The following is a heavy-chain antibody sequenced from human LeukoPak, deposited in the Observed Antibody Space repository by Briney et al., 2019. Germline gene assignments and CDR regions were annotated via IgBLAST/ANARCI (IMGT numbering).Heavy chain of an antibody. V-gene: IGHV3-9*01. J-gene: IGHJ4*02. CDR3: AKARSGGVIVPRYFDY. CDR1: GFTFDDYD. D-gene: IGHD3-16*02. Sequence: GGSLRLSCAASGFTFDDYDMHWVRQAPGKGLELFSGISWNSGSIGYADSVKGRFTISRDNAKNSLYLQMNSLRAEDTALYYCAKARSGGVIVPRYFDYWGQGTLVTVSS. CDR2: ISWNSGSI.